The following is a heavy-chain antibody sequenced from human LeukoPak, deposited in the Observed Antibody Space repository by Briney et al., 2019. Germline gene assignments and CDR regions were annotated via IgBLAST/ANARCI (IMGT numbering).Heavy chain of an antibody. J-gene: IGHJ4*02. V-gene: IGHV3-7*01. CDR3: TRGRAAFAY. Sequence: GGSLRLSCAASGFTFSTYWMSWVRQAPGKALEWVANIKQDGSDKYYVDSVKGRFTISRDNAKSSLYLQVDSLRADDTAVYYCTRGRAAFAYWGQGTLVTVSS. CDR1: GFTFSTYW. CDR2: IKQDGSDK.